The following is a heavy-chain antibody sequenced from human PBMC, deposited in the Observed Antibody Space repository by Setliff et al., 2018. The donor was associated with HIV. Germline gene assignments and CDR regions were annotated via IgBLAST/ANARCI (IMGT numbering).Heavy chain of an antibody. V-gene: IGHV4-59*11. Sequence: SETLSLTCPVSRDSINGHWWSWIRQPPGKGLEWTGSIHYSGITHYNPSLKSRLTMSVDTSKNQVSLKSTSVTAADTAVYYCARYKCINFACVGFDIWGQGTVVTVPS. CDR3: ARYKCINFACVGFDI. CDR1: RDSINGHW. J-gene: IGHJ3*02. D-gene: IGHD3-9*01. CDR2: IHYSGIT.